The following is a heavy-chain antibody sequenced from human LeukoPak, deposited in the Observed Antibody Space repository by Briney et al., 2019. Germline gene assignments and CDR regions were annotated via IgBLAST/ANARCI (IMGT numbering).Heavy chain of an antibody. CDR1: GGSISSYY. V-gene: IGHV4-59*01. D-gene: IGHD3-10*01. CDR2: IYYSGST. Sequence: SETLSLTCTVSGGSISSYYWSRIRQPPGKGLEWIGYIYYSGSTNYNPPLKSRVTISVDTSKNQFSLKLSSVTAADTAVYYCAREHLINSLWFGEHNNNYFDYWGQGTLVTVSS. CDR3: AREHLINSLWFGEHNNNYFDY. J-gene: IGHJ4*02.